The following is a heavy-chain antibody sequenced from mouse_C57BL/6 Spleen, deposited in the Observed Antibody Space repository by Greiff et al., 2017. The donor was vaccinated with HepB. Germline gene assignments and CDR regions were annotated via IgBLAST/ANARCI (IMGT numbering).Heavy chain of an antibody. V-gene: IGHV3-6*01. CDR3: ARGDYGSSYGY. CDR1: GYSITSGYY. D-gene: IGHD1-1*01. Sequence: EVQLQQSGPGLVKPSQSLSLTCSVTGYSITSGYYWNWIRQFPGNKLEWMGYISYDGSNNYNPSLKNRISITRDTSKNQLFLKLNSVTTEDTATYYCARGDYGSSYGYWGQGTTLTVSS. J-gene: IGHJ2*01. CDR2: ISYDGSN.